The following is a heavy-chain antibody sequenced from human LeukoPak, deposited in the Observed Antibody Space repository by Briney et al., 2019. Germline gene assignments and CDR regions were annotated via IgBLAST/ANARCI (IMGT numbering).Heavy chain of an antibody. CDR3: ARDPRYYDSSGYYH. Sequence: SVKVSCKASGGTFSSYAVSWVRQAPGQGLEWMGRIIPIFGTANYAQKFQGRVTITTDESTSTAYMELSSLRSEDTAVYYCARDPRYYDSSGYYHWGQGTLVTVSS. CDR1: GGTFSSYA. D-gene: IGHD3-22*01. V-gene: IGHV1-69*05. CDR2: IIPIFGTA. J-gene: IGHJ5*02.